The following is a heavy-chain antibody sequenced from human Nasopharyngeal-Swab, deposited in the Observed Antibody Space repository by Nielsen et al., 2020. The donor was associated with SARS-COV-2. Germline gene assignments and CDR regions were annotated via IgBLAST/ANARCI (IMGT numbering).Heavy chain of an antibody. J-gene: IGHJ4*02. D-gene: IGHD4-11*01. CDR1: GFTFSSYS. CDR2: ISSSSSTI. CDR3: ASGAVTTEFDY. V-gene: IGHV3-48*04. Sequence: ESLKISCAASGFTFSSYSMNWVRQAPGKGLEWVSYISSSSSTIYYADSVKGRFTISRDNAKNSLYLQMNSLRAEDTAVYYCASGAVTTEFDYWGQGTLVTVSS.